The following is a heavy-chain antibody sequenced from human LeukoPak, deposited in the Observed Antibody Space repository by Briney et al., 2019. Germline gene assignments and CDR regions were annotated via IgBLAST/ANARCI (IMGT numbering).Heavy chain of an antibody. CDR2: ISSSSSYT. D-gene: IGHD1-20*01. CDR3: ARVITGTTWAPDY. J-gene: IGHJ4*02. CDR1: GFTFSDYY. V-gene: IGHV3-11*06. Sequence: GGSLRLSCAASGFTFSDYYMSWIRQPPGKGLEWVSYISSSSSYTNYADSVKGRFTISRDSAKNSLYLQMNSLRAEDTAMYYCARVITGTTWAPDYWGQGTLVPVSS.